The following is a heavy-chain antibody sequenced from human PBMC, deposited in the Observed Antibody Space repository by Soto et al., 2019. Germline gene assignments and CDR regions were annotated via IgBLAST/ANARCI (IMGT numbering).Heavy chain of an antibody. CDR3: ARDSSYYYDSSYYYYGMDV. Sequence: GGSLRLSCAASGFTFSSYSMNWVRQAPGKGLEWVSYISSSSTIYYADSVKGRFTISRDNAKNSLYLQMNSLRDEDTAVYYCARDSSYYYDSSYYYYGMDVWGQGTTVTVSS. CDR2: ISSSSTI. V-gene: IGHV3-48*02. CDR1: GFTFSSYS. D-gene: IGHD3-22*01. J-gene: IGHJ6*02.